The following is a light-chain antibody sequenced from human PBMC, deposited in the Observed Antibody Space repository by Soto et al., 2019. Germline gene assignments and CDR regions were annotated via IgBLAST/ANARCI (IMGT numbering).Light chain of an antibody. CDR3: QQSYSSSWT. Sequence: DIQMTQSPSSLSASVGDRVTITCRASQSISIYLNWYQQKPGKAPKVLIYAASSLQSGVPSRFSGSGSGTDFTLTISSLQREDFAIYFCQQSYSSSWTFGQGTKVEI. CDR2: AAS. V-gene: IGKV1-39*01. CDR1: QSISIY. J-gene: IGKJ1*01.